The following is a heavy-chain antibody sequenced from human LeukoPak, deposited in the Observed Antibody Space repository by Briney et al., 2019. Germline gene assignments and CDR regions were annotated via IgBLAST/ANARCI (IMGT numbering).Heavy chain of an antibody. Sequence: SETLSLTCTVSGGSFSSYYWSWIRQSPGKGLEWIGYIYYSGSTKYNPALKSRVTISIDSSKNQFSLNLSSVTAADTAVYYCARGTVTLDYWGRGTLVTVSS. D-gene: IGHD4-11*01. CDR1: GGSFSSYY. J-gene: IGHJ4*02. CDR3: ARGTVTLDY. V-gene: IGHV4-59*13. CDR2: IYYSGST.